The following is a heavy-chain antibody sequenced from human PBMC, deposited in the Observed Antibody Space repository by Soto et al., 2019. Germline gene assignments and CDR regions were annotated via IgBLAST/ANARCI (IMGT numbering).Heavy chain of an antibody. CDR2: MNPNSGNT. Sequence: QVQLVQSGAEMKKPGASVKVSCKASGYTFTSYDVNWVRQATGQGLEWMGWMNPNSGNTGYAQKFLGRVTMTRNTSISTGYMELSSLRSEDSAVYYCAREITAYGMDVWGQGTTVTVSS. D-gene: IGHD3-16*01. CDR3: AREITAYGMDV. V-gene: IGHV1-8*01. J-gene: IGHJ6*02. CDR1: GYTFTSYD.